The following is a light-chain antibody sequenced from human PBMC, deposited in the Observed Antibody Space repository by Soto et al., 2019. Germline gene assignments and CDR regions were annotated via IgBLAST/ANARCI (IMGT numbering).Light chain of an antibody. CDR3: QKYNSAPLT. J-gene: IGKJ4*01. V-gene: IGKV1-27*01. Sequence: DIQMTQSPTSLSASVGDRVTITCRASQGIANYLAWYQQEPGKVPKLLIYAASTLQSGVPSRFSGNGSGTDFTVTISSLQPEDVATYYCQKYNSAPLTFGGGTKVEIK. CDR1: QGIANY. CDR2: AAS.